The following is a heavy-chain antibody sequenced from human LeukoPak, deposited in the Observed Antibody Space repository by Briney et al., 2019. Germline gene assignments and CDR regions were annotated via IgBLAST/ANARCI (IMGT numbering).Heavy chain of an antibody. V-gene: IGHV1-69*13. J-gene: IGHJ4*02. CDR2: IIPIFGTA. CDR1: GGTFSSYA. Sequence: ASVKVSCKASGGTFSSYAISWVRQAPGQGLEWMGGIIPIFGTANYAQKFQGRVTITADESTSTAYMELSSLRSEDTAVYYCARTPQSHDYYYDSSGYYDYWGQGTLVTVSS. CDR3: ARTPQSHDYYYDSSGYYDY. D-gene: IGHD3-22*01.